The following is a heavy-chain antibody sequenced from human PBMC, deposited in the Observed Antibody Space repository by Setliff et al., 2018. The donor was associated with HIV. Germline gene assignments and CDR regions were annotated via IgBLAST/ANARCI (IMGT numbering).Heavy chain of an antibody. CDR2: ISAYNGNT. CDR3: ARVPWDYGDRPIDF. J-gene: IGHJ4*02. Sequence: ASVNVSCKASGYTFITHGISWVRLAPGQGLEWMGWISAYNGNTDHAQNLQDRVTMTTDTSPRTAHMELRSLRSDYTPVYYCARVPWDYGDRPIDFWGQGTLVTVSS. D-gene: IGHD4-17*01. CDR1: GYTFITHG. V-gene: IGHV1-18*01.